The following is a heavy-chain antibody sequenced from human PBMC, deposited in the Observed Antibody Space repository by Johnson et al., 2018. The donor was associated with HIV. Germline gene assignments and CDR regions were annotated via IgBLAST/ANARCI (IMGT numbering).Heavy chain of an antibody. CDR3: ATLNGHAFDI. Sequence: EVQLVESGGGLVKPGGSLRLSCAASGFTFSGYWMTWVRQAPGKVLEWVATIKEDGSEKYFVDSLKGRFIISRDNAKNSLYLQMNSLRAEDTAVYYCATLNGHAFDIWGQGTMVTVSS. V-gene: IGHV3-7*03. CDR2: IKEDGSEK. J-gene: IGHJ3*02. CDR1: GFTFSGYW.